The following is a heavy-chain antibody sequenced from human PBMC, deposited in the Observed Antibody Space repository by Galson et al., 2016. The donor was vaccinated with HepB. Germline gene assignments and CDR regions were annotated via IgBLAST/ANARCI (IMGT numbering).Heavy chain of an antibody. CDR2: ANAGDSNT. D-gene: IGHD1-1*01. Sequence: LRLSCAASGFTFSNYAMSWVRQAPGKGLEWVSAANAGDSNTYYIDSVKGRFTISRDNSKSTVYLQMDSLRAEDTAVYYCARRTEGTIWSVDIWGQGTTVTVSS. V-gene: IGHV3-23*01. J-gene: IGHJ3*02. CDR3: ARRTEGTIWSVDI. CDR1: GFTFSNYA.